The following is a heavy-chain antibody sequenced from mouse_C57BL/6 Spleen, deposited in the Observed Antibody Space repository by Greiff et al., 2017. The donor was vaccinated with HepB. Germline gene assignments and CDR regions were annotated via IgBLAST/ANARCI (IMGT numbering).Heavy chain of an antibody. CDR2: IDPSDSYT. J-gene: IGHJ4*01. Sequence: VQLQQPGAELVKPGASVKLSCKASGYTFTSYWMQWVKQRPGQGLEWIGEIDPSDSYTNYNQKFKGKATLTVDTSSSTAYMQRSSLTSEDSAVYYCARWFTTSYAMDYWGQGTSVTVSS. CDR1: GYTFTSYW. D-gene: IGHD1-1*01. CDR3: ARWFTTSYAMDY. V-gene: IGHV1-50*01.